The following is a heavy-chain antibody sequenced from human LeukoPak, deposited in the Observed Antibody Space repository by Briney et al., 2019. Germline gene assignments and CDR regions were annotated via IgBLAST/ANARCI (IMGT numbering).Heavy chain of an antibody. CDR3: ARGGDYGDYLQGDY. Sequence: GASVKVSCKASGYTFTSYYMHWVRQAPGQGLEWMGWINPNSGGTNYAQKFQGRVTMTRDTSISTAYMELSRLRSDDTAVYYCARGGDYGDYLQGDYWGQGTLVTVSS. D-gene: IGHD4-17*01. V-gene: IGHV1-2*02. CDR2: INPNSGGT. J-gene: IGHJ4*02. CDR1: GYTFTSYY.